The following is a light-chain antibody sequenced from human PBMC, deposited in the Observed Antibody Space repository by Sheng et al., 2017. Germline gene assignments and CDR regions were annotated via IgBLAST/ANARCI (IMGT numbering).Light chain of an antibody. CDR1: SGSIAGDY. CDR2: EGN. J-gene: IGLJ3*02. Sequence: NFMLTQPHSVSESPGKTVTISCTRSSGSIAGDYVQWYQQRPGSSPTTVIYEGNQRPSGVPDRFSGYIDSSSNTASLTISGLQTEDEADYYCCSYASGSTWLFGGGTKLTVL. CDR3: CSYASGSTWL. V-gene: IGLV6-57*01.